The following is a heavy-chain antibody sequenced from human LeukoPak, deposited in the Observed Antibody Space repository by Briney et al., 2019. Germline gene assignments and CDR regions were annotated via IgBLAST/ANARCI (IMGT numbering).Heavy chain of an antibody. D-gene: IGHD3-3*01. CDR1: GFTFSSYG. CDR2: ISSDGSNK. V-gene: IGHV3-30*19. J-gene: IGHJ4*02. CDR3: ASEIIFGSFDY. Sequence: GGSLRLSCAASGFTFSSYGMHWVRQAPGKGLEWVVVISSDGSNKYYADSVKGRFTISRDNSKNTLYLQMNSLRAEDTAVYYCASEIIFGSFDYWGQGTLVTVSS.